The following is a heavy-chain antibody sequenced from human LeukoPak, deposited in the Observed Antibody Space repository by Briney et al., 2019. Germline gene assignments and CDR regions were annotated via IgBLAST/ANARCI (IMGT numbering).Heavy chain of an antibody. V-gene: IGHV3-11*01. Sequence: GGSLRLSCVASRFTFSDYYMSWIRQAPGKGLEWISYIGTSDTHTYYADSVKGRSTISRDNAKNSLFLQMDSLTADDTAMYYCARDGRLDYWGQGTLVTVSS. J-gene: IGHJ4*02. CDR3: ARDGRLDY. CDR1: RFTFSDYY. CDR2: IGTSDTHT.